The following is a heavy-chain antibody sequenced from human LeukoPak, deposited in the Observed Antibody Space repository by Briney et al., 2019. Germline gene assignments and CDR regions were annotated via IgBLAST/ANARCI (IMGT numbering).Heavy chain of an antibody. V-gene: IGHV4-34*01. D-gene: IGHD7-27*01. Sequence: SETLSLTCAVYGVSFSGYYWSWIRQPPGKGLEWIGEINHSGSTNYNPSLKSRVTISVDTSKNQFSLKLSSVTAADTAVYYCARGLLHGLWGWGQGTLVTVSS. CDR2: INHSGST. CDR1: GVSFSGYY. CDR3: ARGLLHGLWG. J-gene: IGHJ4*02.